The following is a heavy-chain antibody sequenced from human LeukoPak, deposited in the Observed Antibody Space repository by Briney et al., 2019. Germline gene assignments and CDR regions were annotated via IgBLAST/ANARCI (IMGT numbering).Heavy chain of an antibody. CDR2: ISSSSSYI. D-gene: IGHD6-13*01. V-gene: IGHV3-21*01. Sequence: WGSLRLSCAASGFTFSSYSMNWVRQAPGKGLEWVSSISSSSSYIYYADSVKGRFTISRDTAKKPLYLQMNSLRAEDKAVYYCAGGYSSSWYRFDPWGKGTLVTVSS. CDR3: AGGYSSSWYRFDP. J-gene: IGHJ5*02. CDR1: GFTFSSYS.